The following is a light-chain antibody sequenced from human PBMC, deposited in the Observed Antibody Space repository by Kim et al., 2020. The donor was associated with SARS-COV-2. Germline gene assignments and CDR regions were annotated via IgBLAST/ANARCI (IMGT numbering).Light chain of an antibody. CDR3: QQYGRSPPYS. CDR2: GAS. Sequence: PGEKVTPPCRAGQGVGTSSCAWYQQKPGQAPRPLIYGASTRAADIPDRFSGSGYGTDFTLTISRLEPEDFAVYFCQQYGRSPPYSFGQGTKLEI. J-gene: IGKJ2*01. CDR1: QGVGTSS. V-gene: IGKV3-20*01.